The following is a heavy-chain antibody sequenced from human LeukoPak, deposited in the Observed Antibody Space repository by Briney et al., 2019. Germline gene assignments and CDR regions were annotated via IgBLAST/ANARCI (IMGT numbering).Heavy chain of an antibody. CDR3: ARIAYDSSGYQQYFQH. Sequence: ASVKVSCKASGYTFTSYGISWVRQAPGQGLEWMGWISAYNGNIDYAQKLQGRVTMITDTSTSTAYMELRSLRSDDTVVYYCARIAYDSSGYQQYFQHWGQGTLVTVSS. CDR2: ISAYNGNI. J-gene: IGHJ1*01. D-gene: IGHD3-22*01. CDR1: GYTFTSYG. V-gene: IGHV1-18*01.